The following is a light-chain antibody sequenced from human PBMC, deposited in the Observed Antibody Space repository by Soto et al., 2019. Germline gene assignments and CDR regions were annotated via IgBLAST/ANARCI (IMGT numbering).Light chain of an antibody. V-gene: IGKV3-20*01. Sequence: EIVLTQSPGTLSLSPGERATLSCRASQSVSSIYLAWYQQKPGQAPRLLIYAASSRATGVPDRFSGSGSGKDLSLTISRLEPEDVAVYYCQQYGDSPLYTFGQGTKVEI. CDR3: QQYGDSPLYT. CDR2: AAS. CDR1: QSVSSIY. J-gene: IGKJ2*01.